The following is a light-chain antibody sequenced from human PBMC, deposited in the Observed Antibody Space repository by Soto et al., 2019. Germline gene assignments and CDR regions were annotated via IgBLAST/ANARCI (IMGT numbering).Light chain of an antibody. CDR2: GAS. J-gene: IGKJ1*01. CDR3: QQYDYWPWT. Sequence: EVVMTQSPATLSVSPGERATLSCRASQSVSNNLAWYQQKPGQAPRLVIYGASTRATGIPARFTGSGSGTEFTLTISSLRSEDFAFYFCQQYDYWPWTFGQGTKV. V-gene: IGKV3-15*01. CDR1: QSVSNN.